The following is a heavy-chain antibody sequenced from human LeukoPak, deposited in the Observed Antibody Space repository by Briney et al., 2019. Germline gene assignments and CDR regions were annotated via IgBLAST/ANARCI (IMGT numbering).Heavy chain of an antibody. J-gene: IGHJ4*02. CDR1: GGSISSYY. Sequence: SETLSLTCTVSGGSISSYYWRWFRPPAGQGLGWIGRIYITGSTNYNPSLKSRVTMSVDTYKSQFSLRLSSVTAADTAVYYCARSGGDFWSGSFGYLDYWGQGTLVTVSS. CDR2: IYITGST. CDR3: ARSGGDFWSGSFGYLDY. V-gene: IGHV4-4*07. D-gene: IGHD3-3*01.